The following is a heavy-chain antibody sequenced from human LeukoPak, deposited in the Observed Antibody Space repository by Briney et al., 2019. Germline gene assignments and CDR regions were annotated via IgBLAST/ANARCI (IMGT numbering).Heavy chain of an antibody. CDR3: ARRLIGYCSGGSCYSGYFQH. Sequence: SETLSLTCAVYGGSFSGYYWSWIRQPPGKGLEWIGEINHNGSTNYNPSLKSRVTISVDTSKNQFSLKLSSVTAADTAVYYCARRLIGYCSGGSCYSGYFQHWGQGTLVTVSS. J-gene: IGHJ1*01. V-gene: IGHV4-34*01. D-gene: IGHD2-15*01. CDR2: INHNGST. CDR1: GGSFSGYY.